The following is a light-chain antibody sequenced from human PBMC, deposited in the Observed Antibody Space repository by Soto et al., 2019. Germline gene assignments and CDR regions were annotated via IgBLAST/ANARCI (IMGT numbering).Light chain of an antibody. V-gene: IGKV3-20*01. CDR2: GAS. J-gene: IGKJ1*01. Sequence: EIVLTQSPGTLSLSPGERATLSCRASQGVSGSYLAWYQQKPGQAPRLLIYGASSRATGIPNRFSGSESGTDFTLTISRLEPEDFAVYYCQHYGNSPRTFGQGTKVEIK. CDR1: QGVSGSY. CDR3: QHYGNSPRT.